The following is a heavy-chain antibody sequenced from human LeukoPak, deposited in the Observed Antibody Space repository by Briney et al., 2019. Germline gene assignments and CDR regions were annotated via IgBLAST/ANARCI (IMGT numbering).Heavy chain of an antibody. CDR3: ARSGGYWFDP. CDR1: GGSISSGSYY. D-gene: IGHD1-26*01. Sequence: PSQTLSLTCTVSGGSISSGSYYWSWIRQPPGKGLEWIGYIYYSGSTNYDPSLKSRVTISVDTSKNQFSLKLSSVTAADTAVYYCARSGGYWFDPWGQGTLVTVSS. J-gene: IGHJ5*02. CDR2: IYYSGST. V-gene: IGHV4-61*01.